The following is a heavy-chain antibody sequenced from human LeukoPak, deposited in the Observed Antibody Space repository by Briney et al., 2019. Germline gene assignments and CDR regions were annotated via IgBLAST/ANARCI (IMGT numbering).Heavy chain of an antibody. CDR3: ARDWVS. D-gene: IGHD3-16*01. Sequence: PGGSLRLSCSASGFTFSSYWMHWVRQAPGKGLVWVSRIKSDGSSTSYADSVKGRFTISRDNAKNTVCLQMNSLRAEDTAVYYCARDWVSWGQGTLVTVSS. CDR1: GFTFSSYW. CDR2: IKSDGSST. J-gene: IGHJ5*02. V-gene: IGHV3-74*01.